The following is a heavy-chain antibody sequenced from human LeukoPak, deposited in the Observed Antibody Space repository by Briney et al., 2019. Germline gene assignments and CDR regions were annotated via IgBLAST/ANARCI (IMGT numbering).Heavy chain of an antibody. CDR1: GGSISGSSYY. J-gene: IGHJ4*02. D-gene: IGHD3-16*02. Sequence: SETLSLTCNVSGGSISGSSYYWGWIRQPPGKGLEWFGSIYYSGSTFYNPSLKSRVTISVDTSKNQFSLKLSSVTAADTAVYYCARTPYYDYVRGSYRYELYYFDYWGQGTLVTVSS. CDR2: IYYSGST. V-gene: IGHV4-39*01. CDR3: ARTPYYDYVRGSYRYELYYFDY.